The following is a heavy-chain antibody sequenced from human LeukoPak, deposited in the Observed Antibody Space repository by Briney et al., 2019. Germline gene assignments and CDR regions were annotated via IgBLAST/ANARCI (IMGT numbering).Heavy chain of an antibody. D-gene: IGHD1-1*01. V-gene: IGHV3-7*01. CDR2: IKQDESEK. J-gene: IGHJ4*02. Sequence: PGGSLRLSCAASGFTFSSYWMSWVRQAPGKGLEWVANIKQDESEKYCVDSVKGRFTISRDNAKNSLYLQMNSLRAEDTAVYYCARDKIEGPTKLDCWGQGILVTVSS. CDR1: GFTFSSYW. CDR3: ARDKIEGPTKLDC.